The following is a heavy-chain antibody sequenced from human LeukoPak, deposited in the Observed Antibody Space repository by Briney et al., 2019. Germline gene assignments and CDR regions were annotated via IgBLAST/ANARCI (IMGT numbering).Heavy chain of an antibody. D-gene: IGHD3-10*01. V-gene: IGHV3-30*09. Sequence: GGSLRLSCAASGFTFSNYAMHWVRQAPGRGLEWVAVTSFDGKNKFYADSVKGRFAIFRDNSKNTLYLQMDNLRAEATSVYFCARGKGGLYYGSGSQGGYFDFWGQGTRVTVSS. J-gene: IGHJ4*02. CDR1: GFTFSNYA. CDR3: ARGKGGLYYGSGSQGGYFDF. CDR2: TSFDGKNK.